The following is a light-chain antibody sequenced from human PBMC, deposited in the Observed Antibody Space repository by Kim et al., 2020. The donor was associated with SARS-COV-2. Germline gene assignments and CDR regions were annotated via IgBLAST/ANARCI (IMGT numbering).Light chain of an antibody. V-gene: IGKV1-16*02. CDR3: QQYYALPFT. CDR1: QGVNNH. J-gene: IGKJ4*01. Sequence: ASVGDRVTISCRASQGVNNHVAWFQQKPGKAPKSLIYGASNLHSGVPSQFSGSGSGTDFTLTISSLQPEDFATYYCQQYYALPFTFGGGTQVEIK. CDR2: GAS.